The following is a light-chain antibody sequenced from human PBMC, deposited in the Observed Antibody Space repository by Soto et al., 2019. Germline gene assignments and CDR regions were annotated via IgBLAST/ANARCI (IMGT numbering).Light chain of an antibody. CDR2: DAS. CDR1: QGVGRF. Sequence: EILLTQSSPALSLSPRKRAALSCRASQGVGRFLAWYQQKPGQAPRLLIYDASNRATGIPARFSGSGSVTDFTLAIALLEPEDFAVYYCQQRGGWPITFGGGTK. V-gene: IGKV3-11*01. CDR3: QQRGGWPIT. J-gene: IGKJ4*01.